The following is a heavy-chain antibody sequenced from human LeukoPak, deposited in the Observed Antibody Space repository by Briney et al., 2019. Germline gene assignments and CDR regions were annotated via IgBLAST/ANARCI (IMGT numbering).Heavy chain of an antibody. J-gene: IGHJ3*02. Sequence: QRLCYASSEITITSYEINWVHQAGGGGLELGSYITSSCSTIYYADSVKGRFTISRDNAKNSLYLQMNSLSAEDTAVYYCARPLGYCSGGSCLTDAFDIWGQGTMVTVSS. CDR3: ARPLGYCSGGSCLTDAFDI. CDR2: ITSSCSTI. V-gene: IGHV3-48*03. CDR1: EITITSYE. D-gene: IGHD2-15*01.